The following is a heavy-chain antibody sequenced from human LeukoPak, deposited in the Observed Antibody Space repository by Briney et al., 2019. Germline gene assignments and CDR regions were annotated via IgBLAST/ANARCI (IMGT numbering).Heavy chain of an antibody. J-gene: IGHJ4*02. CDR3: ARHSPDMTTVVTPVSLDY. CDR1: GGSISSYY. D-gene: IGHD4-23*01. V-gene: IGHV4-4*07. Sequence: SETLSLTCTVSGGSISSYYWSWIRQPAGKGLEWIGRIYTSGSTNYNPSLKSRVTMSVDTSKNQFSLKLSSVTAADTAVYYCARHSPDMTTVVTPVSLDYWGQGTLVTVSS. CDR2: IYTSGST.